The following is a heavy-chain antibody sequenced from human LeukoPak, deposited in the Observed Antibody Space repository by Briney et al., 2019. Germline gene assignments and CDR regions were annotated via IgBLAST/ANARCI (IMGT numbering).Heavy chain of an antibody. D-gene: IGHD3-22*01. CDR3: AKLLYYYDSSQPY. CDR2: VSTSGVGT. V-gene: IGHV3-23*01. CDR1: GFTFSSFA. Sequence: PGGTLRLSCAASGFTFSSFAMSWIRQAPGKGLEWVSSVSTSGVGTYYADSVKGRFTISRDNSKNTLYLQMNSLRAEDTAVYYCAKLLYYYDSSQPYWGQGTLVTVSS. J-gene: IGHJ4*02.